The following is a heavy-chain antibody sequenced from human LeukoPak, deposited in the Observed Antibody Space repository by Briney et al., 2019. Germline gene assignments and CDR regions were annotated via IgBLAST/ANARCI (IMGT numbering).Heavy chain of an antibody. CDR3: ATNPLIGSPAWFDP. V-gene: IGHV1-24*01. J-gene: IGHJ5*02. D-gene: IGHD2-8*01. CDR2: FDPEDGET. Sequence: GASVKVSCKVSGYTLTELSMHWVRQAPGKGLEWMGGFDPEDGETIYAQKFQGRVTMTENTSTDTAYMELSSLRSEDTAVYYCATNPLIGSPAWFDPWGQGTLVTVSS. CDR1: GYTLTELS.